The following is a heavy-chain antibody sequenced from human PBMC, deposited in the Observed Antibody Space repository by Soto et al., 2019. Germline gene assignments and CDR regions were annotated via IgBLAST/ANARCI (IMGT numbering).Heavy chain of an antibody. D-gene: IGHD3-22*01. Sequence: SETLSLTCTVSDDSISSGDYYWSWIRQHPGKGLEWIGYIYYSGSTYYNPSLKSRVTISVDTSKNQFSLKLSSVTAADTAVYYCASTSYYDSSGTFDYWGQGTLVTVSS. V-gene: IGHV4-31*03. CDR3: ASTSYYDSSGTFDY. CDR1: DDSISSGDYY. J-gene: IGHJ4*02. CDR2: IYYSGST.